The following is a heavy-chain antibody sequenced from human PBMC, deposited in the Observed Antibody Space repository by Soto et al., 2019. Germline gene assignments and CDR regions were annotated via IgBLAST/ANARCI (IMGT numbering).Heavy chain of an antibody. J-gene: IGHJ5*02. Sequence: ASVKVSCKASGYTFTSYDINWVRQATGQGLEWMGWMNPNSGNTGYAQKFQGRVTMTRNTSISTAYMELSSLRSEDTAVYYCARGQNRRITIFGVVMAGNWFDPWGQGTLVTVSS. V-gene: IGHV1-8*01. D-gene: IGHD3-3*01. CDR2: MNPNSGNT. CDR1: GYTFTSYD. CDR3: ARGQNRRITIFGVVMAGNWFDP.